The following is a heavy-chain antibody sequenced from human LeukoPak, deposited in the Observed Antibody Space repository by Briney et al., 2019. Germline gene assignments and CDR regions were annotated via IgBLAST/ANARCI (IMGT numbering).Heavy chain of an antibody. CDR3: AREDGLGSYYHFDY. CDR2: ISSSSSYI. CDR1: GFTFSSYS. J-gene: IGHJ4*02. D-gene: IGHD3-10*01. Sequence: PGGSLRLSCAASGFTFSSYSMNWVRQAPGKGLEWVSSISSSSSYIYYADSVKGRFTISRDNAKNSLYLQMNSLRAEDTAVYYCAREDGLGSYYHFDYWGQGTLVTVSS. V-gene: IGHV3-21*01.